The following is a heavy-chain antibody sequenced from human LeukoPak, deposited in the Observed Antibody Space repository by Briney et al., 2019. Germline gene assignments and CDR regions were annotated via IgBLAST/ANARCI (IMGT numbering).Heavy chain of an antibody. J-gene: IGHJ6*02. D-gene: IGHD3-22*01. CDR3: ARAQYYDSTTAGGMDV. CDR2: INSDGSST. V-gene: IGHV3-74*01. Sequence: GGSLRLSCSASGFTFSTYWMHWVRQAPGKGLVWVSRINSDGSSTNYADSVKGRFTISGDNAKNTLYLQMNSLRTEDTAVYYCARAQYYDSTTAGGMDVWGQGTTVTVSS. CDR1: GFTFSTYW.